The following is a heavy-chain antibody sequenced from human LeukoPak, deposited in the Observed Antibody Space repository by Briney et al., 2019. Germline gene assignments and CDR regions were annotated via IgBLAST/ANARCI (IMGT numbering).Heavy chain of an antibody. CDR3: AKDPYDFWSGYFNY. Sequence: GGSLRLSCAASGFTFSAYSMTWVRQAPGKGPEWVSTISGSGENIYFADSMKGRSTISRDNSKNSLSLQLNSLRAEDTAIYYCAKDPYDFWSGYFNYWGQGTLVTVSS. V-gene: IGHV3-23*01. CDR2: ISGSGENI. CDR1: GFTFSAYS. D-gene: IGHD3-3*01. J-gene: IGHJ4*02.